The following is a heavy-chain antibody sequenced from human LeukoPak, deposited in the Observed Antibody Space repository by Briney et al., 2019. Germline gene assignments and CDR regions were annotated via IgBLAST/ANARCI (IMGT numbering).Heavy chain of an antibody. CDR1: GYTFTSYG. D-gene: IGHD3-10*01. Sequence: EASVKVSCKASGYTFTSYGISWVRQAPGQGLEWMGWISAYNGNTNYAQKLQGRVTMTTDTSTSTAYMELSSLRSEDTAVYYCAREGWWYYYGSGSYPHDAFDIWGQGTMVTVSS. CDR2: ISAYNGNT. V-gene: IGHV1-18*01. J-gene: IGHJ3*02. CDR3: AREGWWYYYGSGSYPHDAFDI.